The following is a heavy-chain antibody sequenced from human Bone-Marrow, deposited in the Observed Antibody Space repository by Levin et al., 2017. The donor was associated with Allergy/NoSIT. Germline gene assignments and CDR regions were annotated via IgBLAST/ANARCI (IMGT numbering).Heavy chain of an antibody. J-gene: IGHJ4*02. D-gene: IGHD2-15*01. CDR3: ARVQCSGSNCFFDS. V-gene: IGHV1-69*04. CDR1: GDTFNNNA. CDR2: IIPFLGIP. Sequence: SVKVSCKTSGDTFNNNAVTWVRQAPGQGLEWMGRIIPFLGIPRYAEKFQDRLKFPADKSTTTVNMELTGLTSDDTAVYYCARVQCSGSNCFFDSWGQGTLVTVSS.